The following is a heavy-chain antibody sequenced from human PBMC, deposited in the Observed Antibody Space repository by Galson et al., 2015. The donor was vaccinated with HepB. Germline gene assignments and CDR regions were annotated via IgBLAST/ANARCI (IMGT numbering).Heavy chain of an antibody. CDR2: ISSSSSYI. CDR1: GFTFSSYS. CDR3: ARDYYDYGGNSASDY. Sequence: SLRLSCAASGFTFSSYSMNWVRQAPGKGLEWVSSISSSSSYIYYADSVKGRFTISRDNAKNSLYLQMNSLGAEDTAVYYCARDYYDYGGNSASDYWGQGTLVTVSS. J-gene: IGHJ4*02. D-gene: IGHD4-23*01. V-gene: IGHV3-21*01.